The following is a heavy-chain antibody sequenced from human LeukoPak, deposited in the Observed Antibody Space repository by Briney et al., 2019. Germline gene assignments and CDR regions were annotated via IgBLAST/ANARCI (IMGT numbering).Heavy chain of an antibody. CDR2: ISYDGSNK. D-gene: IGHD2-2*01. CDR3: ARDGLYCSSTSCYPNY. J-gene: IGHJ4*02. V-gene: IGHV3-30*03. Sequence: PGGSLRLSCAASGFTFGSYSMNWVRQAPGKGLEWVAVISYDGSNKYYADSVKGRFTISRDNSKNTLYLQMNSLRAEDTAVYYCARDGLYCSSTSCYPNYWGQGTLVTVSS. CDR1: GFTFGSYS.